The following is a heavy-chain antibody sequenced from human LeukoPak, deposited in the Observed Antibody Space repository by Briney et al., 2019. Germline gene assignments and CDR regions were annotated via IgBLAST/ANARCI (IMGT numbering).Heavy chain of an antibody. CDR3: TRALRNTSSAGWFDP. V-gene: IGHV1-2*02. J-gene: IGHJ5*02. Sequence: ASVKVSCKTSGYTFTNYHMHSVRQAPGQGLEWMGWVDPNNGATNYARNFQGRVTMTRDTSVSTVYMELSRLTYDDTAVYYCTRALRNTSSAGWFDPWGEGSLVTVSS. CDR1: GYTFTNYH. D-gene: IGHD3-10*01. CDR2: VDPNNGAT.